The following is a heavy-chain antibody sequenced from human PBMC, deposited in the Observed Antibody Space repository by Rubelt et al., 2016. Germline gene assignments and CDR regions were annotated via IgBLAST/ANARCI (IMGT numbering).Heavy chain of an antibody. CDR3: ARDVVRVARSGGY. CDR1: GYTFTSYG. D-gene: IGHD2-15*01. CDR2: ISAYNGNT. V-gene: IGHV1-18*01. J-gene: IGHJ4*02. Sequence: QVQLVQSGAEVKKPGASVKVSCKASGYTFTSYGISWVRQAPGQGLEWMGWISAYNGNTSFHRKFSGRVTMTTDTSPSKAYMERRSLRSDDTAVYYGARDVVRVARSGGYWGQGTLVTVSS.